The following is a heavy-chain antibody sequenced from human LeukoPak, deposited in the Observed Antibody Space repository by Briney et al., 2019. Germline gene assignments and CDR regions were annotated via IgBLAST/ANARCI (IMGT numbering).Heavy chain of an antibody. Sequence: KPSETLSLTCTVSGGSISSSSYYWGWIRQPPGKGLEWIGSIYYSGSTYYNPSLKSRVTISVDTSKNQFSLKLSSVTAADTAVYYCARVDTMVRGVNDAFDIWGQGTMVTVSS. D-gene: IGHD3-10*01. V-gene: IGHV4-39*07. CDR2: IYYSGST. CDR3: ARVDTMVRGVNDAFDI. J-gene: IGHJ3*02. CDR1: GGSISSSSYY.